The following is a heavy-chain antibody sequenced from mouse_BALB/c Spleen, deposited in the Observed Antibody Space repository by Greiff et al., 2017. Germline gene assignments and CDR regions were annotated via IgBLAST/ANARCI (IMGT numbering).Heavy chain of an antibody. CDR3: ARSGGNYGSWFAY. D-gene: IGHD1-1*02. V-gene: IGHV5-17*02. J-gene: IGHJ3*01. CDR1: GFTFSSFG. Sequence: VESGGGLVQPGGSRKLSCAASGFTFSSFGMHWVRQAPEKGLEWVAYISSGSSTIYYADTVKGRFTISRDNPKNTLFLQMTSLRSEDTAMYYCARSGGNYGSWFAYWGQGTLVTVSA. CDR2: ISSGSSTI.